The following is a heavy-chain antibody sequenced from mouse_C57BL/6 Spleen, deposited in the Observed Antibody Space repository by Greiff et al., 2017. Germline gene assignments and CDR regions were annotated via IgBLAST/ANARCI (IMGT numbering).Heavy chain of an antibody. Sequence: QVQLQQSGPGLVQPSQSLSITCTVSGFSLTSYGVHWVRQPPGKGLEWLGVIWSGGSTDYNAAFISRLSISKDNSKSQVFFKMNSLRADDTAIYYYANHYYYGSSWGYFDVWGTGTTVTVSS. CDR1: GFSLTSYG. V-gene: IGHV2-4*01. J-gene: IGHJ1*03. CDR3: ANHYYYGSSWGYFDV. D-gene: IGHD1-1*01. CDR2: IWSGGST.